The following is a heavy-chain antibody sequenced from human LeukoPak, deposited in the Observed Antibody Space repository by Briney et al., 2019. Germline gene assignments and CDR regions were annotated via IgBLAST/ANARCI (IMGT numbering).Heavy chain of an antibody. CDR3: CAGGNLLLLDY. D-gene: IGHD4-23*01. V-gene: IGHV3-73*01. CDR2: VRSKENDYAT. CDR1: GSRISGPA. Sequence: GGSLKLSCAASGSRISGPAMHLVRQVPGKGLQWIGRVRSKENDYATEYGASMEGRFTISRDDSKNKAYLHMNSLKTEDTAVYCACAGGNLLLLDYWGLGTRVTVSS. J-gene: IGHJ4*02.